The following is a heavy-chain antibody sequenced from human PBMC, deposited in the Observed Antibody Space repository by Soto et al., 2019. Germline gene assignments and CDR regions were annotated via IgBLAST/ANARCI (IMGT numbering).Heavy chain of an antibody. J-gene: IGHJ4*02. CDR3: VREGSAWSRGY. CDR1: ELTFSDYY. V-gene: IGHV3-11*01. Sequence: GGPQRLPYAGSELTFSDYYMSWIRQAPGKGLEWVSHISEGGTTIYYSDSVKGRFTVSRDDAKNSLYLQMNSLRVADTAVSYCVREGSAWSRGYWGQGTLVTVSP. CDR2: ISEGGTTI. D-gene: IGHD6-19*01.